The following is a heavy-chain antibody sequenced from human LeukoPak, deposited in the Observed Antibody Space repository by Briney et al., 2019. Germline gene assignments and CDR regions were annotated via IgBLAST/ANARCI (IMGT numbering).Heavy chain of an antibody. V-gene: IGHV4-4*07. CDR3: ARHKQLRAFDM. Sequence: PSETLSLTCTVSGGSISSYYWSWIRQPAGRGLEWIGRIYTSGSTNYNPSLKSRVTISVDTSKSQFSLKLSSVTAADTAVYYCARHKQLRAFDMWGQGTMVTVSS. CDR1: GGSISSYY. CDR2: IYTSGST. D-gene: IGHD1-1*01. J-gene: IGHJ3*02.